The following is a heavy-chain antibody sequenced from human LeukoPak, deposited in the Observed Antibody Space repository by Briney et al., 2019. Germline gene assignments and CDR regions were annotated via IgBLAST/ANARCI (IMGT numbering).Heavy chain of an antibody. CDR2: IIPIFGTA. Sequence: TSVKVSCKASGGTFSSYAISWVRQAPGHGLEWMGGIIPIFGTANYAQKFQGRVTITTDESTSTAYMELSSLRSEDTAVYYCARDRGVAATLLYYYYMDVWGKGTTVTVSS. J-gene: IGHJ6*03. D-gene: IGHD2-15*01. V-gene: IGHV1-69*05. CDR3: ARDRGVAATLLYYYYMDV. CDR1: GGTFSSYA.